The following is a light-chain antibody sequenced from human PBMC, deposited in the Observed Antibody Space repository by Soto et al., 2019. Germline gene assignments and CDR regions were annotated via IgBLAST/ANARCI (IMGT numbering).Light chain of an antibody. CDR2: GAS. CDR1: QSVSSSY. CDR3: QQYGSSPSLT. Sequence: EIVLTQSPGTLSLSPGERATLSCRASQSVSSSYLAWYQQQPGQAPRLLIYGASSRATGIPDRFSGSGSGTDFPLTISRLEPEDFAVYYCQQYGSSPSLTFGGGTKVEIK. V-gene: IGKV3-20*01. J-gene: IGKJ4*01.